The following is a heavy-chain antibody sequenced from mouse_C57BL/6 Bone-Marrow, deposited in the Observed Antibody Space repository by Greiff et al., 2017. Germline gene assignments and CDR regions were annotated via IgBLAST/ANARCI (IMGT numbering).Heavy chain of an antibody. D-gene: IGHD2-3*01. Sequence: QVQLQQPGAELVMPGASVKLSCKASGYTFTSYWMHWVKQRPGQGLEWIGEIDPSDSYTNYNQKFKGKSTLTVDKSSSTAYMQLSSLTSEDSAVYYCARSEDGYSPWFAYWGQGTLVTGSA. CDR3: ARSEDGYSPWFAY. CDR1: GYTFTSYW. V-gene: IGHV1-69*01. CDR2: IDPSDSYT. J-gene: IGHJ3*01.